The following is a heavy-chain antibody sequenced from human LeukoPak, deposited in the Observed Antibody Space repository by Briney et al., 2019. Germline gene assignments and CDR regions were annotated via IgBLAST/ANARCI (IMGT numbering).Heavy chain of an antibody. D-gene: IGHD3-10*01. CDR2: ISAYNYET. J-gene: IGHJ4*02. CDR1: GYTFSDYA. Sequence: ASVKVSCKASGYTFSDYAITWVRQAPGQGLEWVGWISAYNYETHYARSLQGRVTMTTDTSTSTAYVELSSLTSEDTAVYYCVRQSSNDFLYYGSRRYDLDHWGQGTLVTVSS. CDR3: VRQSSNDFLYYGSRRYDLDH. V-gene: IGHV1-18*01.